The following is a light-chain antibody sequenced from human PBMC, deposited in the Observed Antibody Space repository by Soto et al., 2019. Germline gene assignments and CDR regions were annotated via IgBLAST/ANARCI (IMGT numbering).Light chain of an antibody. V-gene: IGKV3-20*01. J-gene: IGKJ1*01. Sequence: EIVLTQSPGTLSLSPGAGATLSCRASQSVSSGYLAWYQQKPGQAPRLLIYGASRRAGGIPDRFSGSGSGTDFTLSISRLEPEDFAVYWCQHYGNSPTFGQGTRVQIK. CDR2: GAS. CDR3: QHYGNSPT. CDR1: QSVSSGY.